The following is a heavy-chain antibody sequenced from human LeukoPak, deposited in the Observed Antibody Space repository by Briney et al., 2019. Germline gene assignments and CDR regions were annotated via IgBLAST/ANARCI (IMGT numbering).Heavy chain of an antibody. Sequence: GGSLRLSCTASGFTFGDYAMSWVRQAPGKGLEWVGFIRSKAYGGTTEYAASVKGRFTISRDDSKSIAYLQMNSLKTEDTAVYYCTRGRYAELITIFGVVIRRDFDYWGQGTLVTVSS. J-gene: IGHJ4*02. CDR1: GFTFGDYA. CDR3: TRGRYAELITIFGVVIRRDFDY. V-gene: IGHV3-49*04. D-gene: IGHD3-3*01. CDR2: IRSKAYGGTT.